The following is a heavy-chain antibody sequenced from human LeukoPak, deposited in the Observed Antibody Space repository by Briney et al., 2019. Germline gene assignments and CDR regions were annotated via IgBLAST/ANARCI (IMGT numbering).Heavy chain of an antibody. D-gene: IGHD6-13*01. CDR2: IYYSGST. Sequence: SETLSLTCTVSGGSISSHYWSWIRQPPGKGLEWIGYIYYSGSTNYNPSLKSRVTISVDTSKNQFSLKLSSVTAADTAVYYCARQIAAAGTIWFDPWGQGTLVIVSS. CDR1: GGSISSHY. V-gene: IGHV4-59*11. J-gene: IGHJ5*02. CDR3: ARQIAAAGTIWFDP.